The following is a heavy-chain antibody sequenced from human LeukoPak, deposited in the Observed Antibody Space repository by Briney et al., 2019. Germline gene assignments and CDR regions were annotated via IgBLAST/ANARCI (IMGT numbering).Heavy chain of an antibody. CDR3: ARDWFTRLGELSPDRAFDY. Sequence: PGGSLRLSCAASGFTFDGSVMSWVRQAPGKGLEWVSGINWNGGSTGYADSVKGRFTISRDNAKNSLYLQMSSLRAEDTALYYCARDWFTRLGELSPDRAFDYWGQGTLVTVSS. D-gene: IGHD3-16*02. CDR1: GFTFDGSV. CDR2: INWNGGST. V-gene: IGHV3-20*04. J-gene: IGHJ4*02.